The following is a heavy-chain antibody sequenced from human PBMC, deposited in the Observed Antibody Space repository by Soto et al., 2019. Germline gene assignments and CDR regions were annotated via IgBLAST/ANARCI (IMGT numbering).Heavy chain of an antibody. J-gene: IGHJ6*02. D-gene: IGHD6-19*01. V-gene: IGHV3-23*01. CDR2: ISGSGGST. Sequence: GGSLRLSCAASGFTFSSYAMSWVRQAPGKGLEWVSAISGSGGSTYYADSVKGRFTISRDNSKNTLYLQMNSLRAEDTAVYYCASRGGSDSSGWYGVVWGQGTTVTVSS. CDR1: GFTFSSYA. CDR3: ASRGGSDSSGWYGVV.